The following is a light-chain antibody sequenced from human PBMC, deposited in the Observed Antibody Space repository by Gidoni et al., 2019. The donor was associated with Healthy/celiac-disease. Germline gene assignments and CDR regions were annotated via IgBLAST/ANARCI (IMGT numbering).Light chain of an antibody. CDR1: QSVSSSY. CDR2: GAS. CDR3: QQYGSSPSS. J-gene: IGKJ2*04. V-gene: IGKV3-20*01. Sequence: ASQSVSSSYLAWYQQKPGQAPRLLIYGASSRATGIPDRFSGSGSGTDFTLTISRLEPEDFAVYYCQQYGSSPSSFGQXTKLEIK.